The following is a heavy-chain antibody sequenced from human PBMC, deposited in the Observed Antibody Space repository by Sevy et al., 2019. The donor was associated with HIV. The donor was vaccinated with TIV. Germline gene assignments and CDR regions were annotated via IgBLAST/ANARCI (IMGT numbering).Heavy chain of an antibody. Sequence: ASVKVSCKASGYRFTSYGISWVRQAPGQGLEWMGWIDTYNGKTNYAQKFQDRVTVTTDTSTSTAYMELGSLRSDDTAIYYCARDKSVQVVYGVIRNFYGMDAWGQGTTVTVSS. J-gene: IGHJ6*02. CDR3: ARDKSVQVVYGVIRNFYGMDA. V-gene: IGHV1-18*01. CDR2: IDTYNGKT. D-gene: IGHD2-8*02. CDR1: GYRFTSYG.